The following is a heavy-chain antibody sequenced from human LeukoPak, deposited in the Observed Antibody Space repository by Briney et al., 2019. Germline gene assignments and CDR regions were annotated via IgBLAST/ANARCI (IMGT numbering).Heavy chain of an antibody. V-gene: IGHV1-69*06. CDR3: ARYLRYFDWLPGYGMDV. CDR2: IIPIFGTA. Sequence: SVKVSCKASGGTFSSYAISWVRQAPGQGLEWMGGIIPIFGTANYAQKFQGRVTITADKSTSTAYMELSSLRSEDTAVYYCARYLRYFDWLPGYGMDVWGKGTTVTVSS. J-gene: IGHJ6*04. CDR1: GGTFSSYA. D-gene: IGHD3-9*01.